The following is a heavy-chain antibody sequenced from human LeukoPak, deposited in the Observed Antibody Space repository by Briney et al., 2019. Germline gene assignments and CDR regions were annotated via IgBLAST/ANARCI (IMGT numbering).Heavy chain of an antibody. Sequence: PSETLSLTCTVSGGSISSYYWGWIRQPPGKGLEWIGSIYYSGSTYYNPSLKSRVTISVDTSKNQFSLKLSSVTAADTAVYYCARESTNSSSWYYYYYYMDVWGKGTTVTVSS. CDR2: IYYSGST. D-gene: IGHD6-13*01. CDR3: ARESTNSSSWYYYYYYMDV. CDR1: GGSISSYY. V-gene: IGHV4-39*07. J-gene: IGHJ6*03.